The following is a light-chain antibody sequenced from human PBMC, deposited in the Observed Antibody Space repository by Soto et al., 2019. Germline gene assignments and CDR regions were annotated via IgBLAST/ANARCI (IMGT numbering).Light chain of an antibody. CDR3: RKYYNLPPWT. Sequence: EVMVSKSLATVSVTTGERATLSCRASQSVSSNLAWYQQTPGQAPTLLIYGASTRATGSTARFSGSGSGTEFTLTISSLLSEDDAICYCRKYYNLPPWTFCQ. CDR2: GAS. CDR1: QSVSSN. V-gene: IGKV3-15*01. J-gene: IGKJ1*01.